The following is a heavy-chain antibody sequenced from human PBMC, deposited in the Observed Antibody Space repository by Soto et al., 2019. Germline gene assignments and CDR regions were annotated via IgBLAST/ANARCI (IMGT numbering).Heavy chain of an antibody. Sequence: SETLSLTCPVTGGAISGYYWTWIRQPPGKGLEWVGYIYYSGSPNYNPSLESLVTISVYTSKNQFTLKLSSVTAADTAVYYCAGLYSSGYFHFDYWGQGTLVTVSS. V-gene: IGHV4-59*01. D-gene: IGHD3-22*01. J-gene: IGHJ4*02. CDR3: AGLYSSGYFHFDY. CDR1: GGAISGYY. CDR2: IYYSGSP.